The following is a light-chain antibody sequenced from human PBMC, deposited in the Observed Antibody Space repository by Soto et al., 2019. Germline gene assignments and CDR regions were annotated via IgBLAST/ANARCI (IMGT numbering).Light chain of an antibody. CDR1: QDVSGY. J-gene: IGKJ1*01. V-gene: IGKV1-8*01. CDR2: ATS. Sequence: AIRMTQSPSSLSASTGDRVTNTCRASQDVSGYVAWYQQKPGKAPKVLIYATSTLKTGVPSRFSGSGSGTDFSLTITCLQSEDYATYYCQQYHTYATFGQGTRVEVK. CDR3: QQYHTYAT.